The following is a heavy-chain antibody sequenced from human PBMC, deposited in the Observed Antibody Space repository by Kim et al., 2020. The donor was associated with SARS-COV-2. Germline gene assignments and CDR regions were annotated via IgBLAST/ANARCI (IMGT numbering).Heavy chain of an antibody. CDR3: AREEGSGWFDP. Sequence: GGSLRLSCAGSGFTFSSYYMNWVRQAPGKGLEWVSSISSTSSNIYYADSVQGRFTISRDNAKNSLYLQMNSLRAEDTAVYYCAREEGSGWFDPWGQGTLVTVSS. J-gene: IGHJ5*02. CDR2: ISSTSSNI. V-gene: IGHV3-48*04. CDR1: GFTFSSYY.